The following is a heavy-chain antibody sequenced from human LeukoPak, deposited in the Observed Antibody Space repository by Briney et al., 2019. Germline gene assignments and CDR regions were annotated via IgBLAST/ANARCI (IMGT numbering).Heavy chain of an antibody. CDR1: GGSFSGYY. D-gene: IGHD7-27*01. CDR2: INHSGDT. J-gene: IGHJ6*03. CDR3: ARGGTGDSDYYYYYYYMDV. Sequence: PSETLSLTCAVYGGSFSGYYWSWIRQPPGKGLEWVGEINHSGDTNYNSSLKSRATISVDTSKNQFSLKLSSVTAADTAVYYCARGGTGDSDYYYYYYYMDVWGKGTTVTVSS. V-gene: IGHV4-34*01.